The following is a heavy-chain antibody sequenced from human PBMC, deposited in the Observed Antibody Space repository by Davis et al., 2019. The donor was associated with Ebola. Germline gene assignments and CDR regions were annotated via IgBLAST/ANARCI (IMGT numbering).Heavy chain of an antibody. CDR1: GGSISSSSYY. CDR2: INEGGYT. V-gene: IGHV4-39*07. Sequence: SETLSLTCTVSGGSISSSSYYWTWIRQSPGKGLEWLGEINEGGYTNYNPSLKSRVTISIDTSKNQFSLKLTSVTAADTAVYYCAREGPGYWGQGTLVTVSS. J-gene: IGHJ4*02. D-gene: IGHD3-10*01. CDR3: AREGPGY.